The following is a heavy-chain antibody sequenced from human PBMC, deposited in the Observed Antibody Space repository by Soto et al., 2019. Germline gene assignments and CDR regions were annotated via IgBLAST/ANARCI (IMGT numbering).Heavy chain of an antibody. Sequence: SETLSLTCAVYGGCFSGYYWSWIRKPPGKGLEWIGEINHSGSTNYNPSLKSRVTISVDTSKNQFSLKPSSVTAADTAVYYCASLIAAASLRHDYWGQGTLVTVSS. CDR1: GGCFSGYY. J-gene: IGHJ4*02. D-gene: IGHD6-13*01. V-gene: IGHV4-34*01. CDR2: INHSGST. CDR3: ASLIAAASLRHDY.